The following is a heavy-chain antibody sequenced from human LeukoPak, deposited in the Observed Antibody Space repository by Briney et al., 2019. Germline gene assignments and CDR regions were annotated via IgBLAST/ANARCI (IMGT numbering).Heavy chain of an antibody. D-gene: IGHD5-18*01. Sequence: SETLSLTCTVSGGSIGSSSYYWAWIRQPPGKGLEWIGSIYYSGSTYYNPSLKSRVTISIETSKNKFSLKVNSVTAADTAVYYCARQTWIELWHFDYWGQGALVTVSS. CDR3: ARQTWIELWHFDY. J-gene: IGHJ4*02. CDR1: GGSIGSSSYY. CDR2: IYYSGST. V-gene: IGHV4-39*01.